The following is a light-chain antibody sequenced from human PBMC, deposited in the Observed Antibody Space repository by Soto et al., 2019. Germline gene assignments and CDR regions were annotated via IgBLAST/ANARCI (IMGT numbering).Light chain of an antibody. CDR2: EVS. CDR1: SSDVDVYNY. V-gene: IGLV2-8*01. J-gene: IGLJ3*02. CDR3: SSYAGSDIWV. Sequence: QSALTQPPSASGSPGQSVTISCTGTSSDVDVYNYVSWFQQHPGKAPKLIIYEVSKRPSGVPDRFSGSKSGNTASLTVSGLQAEDEADYYCSSYAGSDIWVFGGGTKLTVL.